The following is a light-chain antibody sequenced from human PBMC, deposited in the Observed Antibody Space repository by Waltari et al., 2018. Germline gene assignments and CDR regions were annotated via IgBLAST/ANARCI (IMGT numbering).Light chain of an antibody. CDR3: QQYEKWPIT. J-gene: IGKJ5*01. CDR1: QSVNSH. V-gene: IGKV3-15*01. CDR2: SAS. Sequence: EIVMTQSPPTLSVSPGERATLSCRASQSVNSHLAWYQQKPGQAPRVLIYSASTRATGLPARFSGSGSETEFTLTISSLQSEDFAVYFCQQYEKWPITFGQGTRLEIK.